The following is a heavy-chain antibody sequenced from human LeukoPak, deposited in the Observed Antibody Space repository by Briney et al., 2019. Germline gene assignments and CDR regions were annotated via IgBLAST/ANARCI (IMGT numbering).Heavy chain of an antibody. D-gene: IGHD2-21*01. J-gene: IGHJ3*02. V-gene: IGHV4-4*07. CDR1: GGSFSGYY. CDR3: VRERTMVGGADI. Sequence: PSETLSLTCAVYGGSFSGYYWSWIRQPAGKGLEWIGRMYNSGSTNYNPSLKSRVTISVDTSNNQFSLRLSPVTAADTAVYYCVRERTMVGGADIWGQGTKVTVSS. CDR2: MYNSGST.